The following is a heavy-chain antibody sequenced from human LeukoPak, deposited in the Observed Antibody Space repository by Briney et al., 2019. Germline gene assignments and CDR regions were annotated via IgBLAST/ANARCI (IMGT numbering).Heavy chain of an antibody. V-gene: IGHV3-9*01. CDR3: GKDELGSGTNCVCRHYYYSSGFDY. D-gene: IGHD3-22*01. CDR1: GFTFAVYA. CDR2: TRWFVGST. Sequence: RCLCPSCAASGFTFAVYAIDWVRQAPGSGLGWDSGTRWFVGSTTYTGSVKGRFTISRDHAKNSLYRQMTSLRAEDTALYYCGKDELGSGTNCVCRHYYYSSGFDYWGQGTLVTASS. J-gene: IGHJ4*02.